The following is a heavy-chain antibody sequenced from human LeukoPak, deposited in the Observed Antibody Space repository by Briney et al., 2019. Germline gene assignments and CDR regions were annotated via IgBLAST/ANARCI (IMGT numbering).Heavy chain of an antibody. CDR2: IIPIFGTA. J-gene: IGHJ5*02. V-gene: IGHV1-69*05. CDR1: GGTFSSYA. CDR3: ARNPGREYHP. D-gene: IGHD2-2*01. Sequence: ASVKVSCKASGGTFSSYAISWVRQAPGQGLEWMGGIIPIFGTANYAQKFQGRVTITTDEPTSTAYMELRSLRSDDTAVYYCARNPGREYHPWGQGTLVTVSS.